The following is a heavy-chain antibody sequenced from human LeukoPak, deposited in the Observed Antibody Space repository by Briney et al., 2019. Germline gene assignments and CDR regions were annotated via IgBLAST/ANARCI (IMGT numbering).Heavy chain of an antibody. CDR3: ARDHYSRNDY. Sequence: GGSLRLSCAASGFTFSTYNMNWVRQAPGKGLEWVSYITSSSSTIYYTDSVKGRFTISRDNAKNSLYLQMNSLRDEDTAVYFCARDHYSRNDYWGQGTLVTVSS. V-gene: IGHV3-48*02. J-gene: IGHJ4*02. CDR2: ITSSSSTI. CDR1: GFTFSTYN. D-gene: IGHD6-13*01.